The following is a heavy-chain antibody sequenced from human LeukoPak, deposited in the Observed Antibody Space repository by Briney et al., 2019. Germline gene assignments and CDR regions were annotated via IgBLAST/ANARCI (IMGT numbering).Heavy chain of an antibody. J-gene: IGHJ4*02. V-gene: IGHV3-74*01. Sequence: GGSLRLSCAASGFTFSRYWMHWVRQAPGKGQVWVSRIKSDGSSTNYADSVKGRFTISRDNAKNTLYLQMNSQRAEDTAVYYCARDGYDSDFGDYWGQGTLVTVSS. CDR2: IKSDGSST. CDR1: GFTFSRYW. CDR3: ARDGYDSDFGDY. D-gene: IGHD5-12*01.